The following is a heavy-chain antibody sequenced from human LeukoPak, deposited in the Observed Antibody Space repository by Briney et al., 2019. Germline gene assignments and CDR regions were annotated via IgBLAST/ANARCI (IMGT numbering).Heavy chain of an antibody. V-gene: IGHV3-23*01. CDR2: ISGSGGST. CDR3: AKHRGTGMVGYYFDY. J-gene: IGHJ4*02. CDR1: GFTFSSYA. Sequence: GGSLRLSCAVSGFTFSSYAMRWVRQAQRKGLEWVSAISGSGGSTYYADSVKGRFTISRDNSKNTLYLQMNSLRAEDTAVYYCAKHRGTGMVGYYFDYWGQGTLVTVSS. D-gene: IGHD3-10*01.